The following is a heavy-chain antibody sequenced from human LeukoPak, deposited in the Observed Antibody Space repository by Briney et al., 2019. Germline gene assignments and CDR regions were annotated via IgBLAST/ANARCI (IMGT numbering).Heavy chain of an antibody. CDR2: IKQDGSEK. CDR3: ARDRLEAVADDDYFDY. Sequence: PGGSLRLSCAASGVTFSSYWMSWVRQAPGKGLEWVANIKQDGSEKYYVDSVKGRFTISRDNAKNSLYLQMNSLRAEDTAVYYCARDRLEAVADDDYFDYWGQGTLVTVSS. CDR1: GVTFSSYW. J-gene: IGHJ4*02. V-gene: IGHV3-7*01. D-gene: IGHD6-19*01.